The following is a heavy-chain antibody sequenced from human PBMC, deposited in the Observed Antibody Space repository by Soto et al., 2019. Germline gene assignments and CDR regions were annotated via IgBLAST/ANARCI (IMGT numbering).Heavy chain of an antibody. CDR1: GFTVNSNH. D-gene: IGHD5-18*01. CDR2: RYPDGDT. J-gene: IGHJ4*02. V-gene: IGHV3-53*01. CDR3: ARGVDTAKAGY. Sequence: AHLVESGGGLIQPGGSLRLSCAASGFTVNSNHMTWIRQAPGRGPEWVSTRYPDGDTFYANSVKGRFTISRDTSKSMFYLQMNSLRAEDTAVYYCARGVDTAKAGYWGQGTLVTVSS.